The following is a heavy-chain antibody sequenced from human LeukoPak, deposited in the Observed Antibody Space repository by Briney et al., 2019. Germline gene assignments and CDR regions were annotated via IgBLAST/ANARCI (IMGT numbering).Heavy chain of an antibody. Sequence: NCSCKASGYTFTGYYMHWVRQAPGQGLEWMGWINPNSDGTNYAQKFQGRVTMTRDTSISTAYMELSGLRSDDTAVYYCARAAQWELLPFDYWGQGTLATVSS. D-gene: IGHD1-26*01. CDR2: INPNSDGT. CDR1: GYTFTGYY. J-gene: IGHJ4*02. V-gene: IGHV1-2*02. CDR3: ARAAQWELLPFDY.